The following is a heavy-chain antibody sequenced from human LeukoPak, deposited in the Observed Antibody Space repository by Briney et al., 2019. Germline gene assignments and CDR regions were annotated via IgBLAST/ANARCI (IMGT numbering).Heavy chain of an antibody. D-gene: IGHD3-3*01. J-gene: IGHJ6*02. V-gene: IGHV1-2*02. Sequence: ASVKVSFTASGYTFTDCYIHWVRQVPGQGLEWMGWVDPNSEGTNYAQKFQGRVTMTRDTSISTAYMELSRLRSDDTAVYYCARVRFFYYGMDVWGQGTTVSVSS. CDR3: ARVRFFYYGMDV. CDR2: VDPNSEGT. CDR1: GYTFTDCY.